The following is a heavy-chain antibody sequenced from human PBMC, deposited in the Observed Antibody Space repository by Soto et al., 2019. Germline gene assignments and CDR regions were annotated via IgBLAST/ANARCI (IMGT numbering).Heavy chain of an antibody. Sequence: SATLSLTCTVSGGSVSSNGFYWSWILQPPVKGLEWIGYIYYTGSTNYNPSLNSRVTISVDTSKNQFSLNLRSVTAADTAVYYCARDREPGSTGRCYWNFHCWGQGTLGTVSS. V-gene: IGHV4-61*08. J-gene: IGHJ4*02. CDR2: IYYTGST. D-gene: IGHD2-2*01. CDR3: ARDREPGSTGRCYWNFHC. CDR1: GGSVSSNGFY.